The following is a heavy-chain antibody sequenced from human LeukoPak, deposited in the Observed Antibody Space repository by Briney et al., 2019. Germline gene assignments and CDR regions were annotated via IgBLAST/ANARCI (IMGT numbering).Heavy chain of an antibody. CDR2: FDPEDGET. CDR3: ATGSPRITMIVVAFDY. V-gene: IGHV1-24*01. J-gene: IGHJ4*02. D-gene: IGHD3-22*01. Sequence: SVKVSCKVSGYTLTQLSMHWVRPAPGKGLEWMGGFDPEDGETIYAQKFQGRVTMTEDTSTDTAYMELSSLRSEGTAVYYCATGSPRITMIVVAFDYWGQGTLVTVSS. CDR1: GYTLTQLS.